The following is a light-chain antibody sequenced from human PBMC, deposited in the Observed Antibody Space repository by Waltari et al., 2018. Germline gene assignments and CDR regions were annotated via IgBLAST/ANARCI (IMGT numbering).Light chain of an antibody. CDR2: GAS. CDR3: QQYGTSPPLT. CDR1: QSVSTYC. Sequence: EIVLTQSPGTLSLSPGERATLACRASQSVSTYCLAWYQHKPAQAHRLVSYGASTRAAGIPDRFSGSGSGTDFTLTISGLEPEDFAVYYCQQYGTSPPLTFGGGTKVEIK. V-gene: IGKV3-20*01. J-gene: IGKJ4*01.